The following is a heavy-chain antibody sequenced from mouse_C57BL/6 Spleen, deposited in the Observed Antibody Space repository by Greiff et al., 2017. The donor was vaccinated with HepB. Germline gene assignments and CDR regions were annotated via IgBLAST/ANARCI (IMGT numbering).Heavy chain of an antibody. Sequence: EVKLMESGGDLVKPGGSLKLSCAASGFTFSSYGMSWVRQTPDKRLEWVATISSGGSYTYYPDSVKGRFTISRDNAKNTLYLQMSSLKSEDTAMYYCARGLRDFDYWGQGTTLTVSS. D-gene: IGHD2-2*01. V-gene: IGHV5-6*01. J-gene: IGHJ2*01. CDR2: ISSGGSYT. CDR3: ARGLRDFDY. CDR1: GFTFSSYG.